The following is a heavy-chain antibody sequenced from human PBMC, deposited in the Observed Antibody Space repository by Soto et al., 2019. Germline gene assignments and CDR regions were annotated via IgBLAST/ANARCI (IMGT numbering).Heavy chain of an antibody. D-gene: IGHD5-18*01. J-gene: IGHJ4*02. V-gene: IGHV4-59*01. CDR3: ARDHPHSYGVYYFDY. Sequence: QVQLQESGPGLVQPSETLSLTCTVSGGSISNYYWSWIRQPPGKGLEWIGYVYSSGSTHYNPSLQGRVTISADTSKNQVSLKVNSVTAADTAVYYCARDHPHSYGVYYFDYWGQGTPVTVSS. CDR2: VYSSGST. CDR1: GGSISNYY.